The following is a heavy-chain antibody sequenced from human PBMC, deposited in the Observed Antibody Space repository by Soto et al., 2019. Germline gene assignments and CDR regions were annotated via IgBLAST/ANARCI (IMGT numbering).Heavy chain of an antibody. CDR1: GFTFSSYG. J-gene: IGHJ4*02. CDR2: IWYDGSNK. D-gene: IGHD2-15*01. CDR3: ARDGYCSGGSCYSVPVFDY. V-gene: IGHV3-33*01. Sequence: QVQLVESGGGVVQPGRSLRLSCAASGFTFSSYGMHWVRQAPGTGLEWVAVIWYDGSNKYYADSVKGRFTISRDNSKNTRYLQMNSLRAEDTAVYYCARDGYCSGGSCYSVPVFDYWGQGTLVTVSS.